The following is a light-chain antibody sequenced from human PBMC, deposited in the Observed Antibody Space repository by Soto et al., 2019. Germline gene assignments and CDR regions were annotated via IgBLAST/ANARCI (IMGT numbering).Light chain of an antibody. CDR1: QSVSSSY. Sequence: ETVLTQSPGTLSLSPGERATLSCRASQSVSSSYLAWYQQKPGQAPRLLIYGASTGATGIPDRFSGSGSGTDFTLTISRLEPDDFAVYYCQQYGSSPPSWTFGQGTKVEIK. CDR2: GAS. CDR3: QQYGSSPPSWT. J-gene: IGKJ1*01. V-gene: IGKV3-20*01.